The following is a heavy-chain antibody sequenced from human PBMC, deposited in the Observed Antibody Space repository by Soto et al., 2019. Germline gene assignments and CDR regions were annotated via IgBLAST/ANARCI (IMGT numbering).Heavy chain of an antibody. CDR3: ARDCTNGVCYPSYHYGMDV. Sequence: SQTLSLTCAISGDSVSSNSAAWNWIRQSPSRGLEWLGRTYYRSKWYNDYAVSVKSRITINPDTSKNQFSLQLDSVTPEDTAVYYCARDCTNGVCYPSYHYGMDVWGQGTTVTVSS. CDR2: TYYRSKWYN. CDR1: GDSVSSNSAA. V-gene: IGHV6-1*01. J-gene: IGHJ6*02. D-gene: IGHD2-8*01.